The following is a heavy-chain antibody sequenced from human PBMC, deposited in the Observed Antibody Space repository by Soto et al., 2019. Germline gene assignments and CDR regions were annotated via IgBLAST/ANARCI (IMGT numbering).Heavy chain of an antibody. CDR3: AKYCSSDVCFDY. CDR1: GLTFSSCS. V-gene: IGHV3-48*02. Sequence: GSLRLFCASSGLTFSSCSMNLVRQAPGKGLEWVSFISGSGDTKYYADSVKGRFTISRDNAKNSLYLQMSSLRDEDTAVYYCAKYCSSDVCFDYWGQGTLVTVYS. D-gene: IGHD2-8*01. J-gene: IGHJ4*02. CDR2: ISGSGDTK.